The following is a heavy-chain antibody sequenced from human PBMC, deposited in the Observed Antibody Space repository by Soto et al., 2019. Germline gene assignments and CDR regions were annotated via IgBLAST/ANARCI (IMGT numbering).Heavy chain of an antibody. J-gene: IGHJ4*02. CDR1: GFTFSDHY. Sequence: PGVSLRLSCAACGFTFSDHYMDWVRQAPGKGLEWVGRTRKKVNGYTTEYAASVRGRFTISRDDSKNSLYLQMNSLKTEDSAVYYCARVSALGIYYFDCWGQGTLVTVSS. CDR2: TRKKVNGYTT. CDR3: ARVSALGIYYFDC. V-gene: IGHV3-72*01. D-gene: IGHD2-8*01.